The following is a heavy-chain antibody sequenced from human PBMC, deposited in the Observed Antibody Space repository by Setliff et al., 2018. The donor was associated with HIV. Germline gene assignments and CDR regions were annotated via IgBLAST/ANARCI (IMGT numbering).Heavy chain of an antibody. J-gene: IGHJ6*02. Sequence: SETLSLTCTVSGGSISTSYWNWIRQPPGKGLEWIAYIYISGSTYYNPSLKSRLTISVDTSKNQFSLKLSSVTAADTAVYYCAKGYNWNNAYYGLDVWGQGTTVTVSS. CDR3: AKGYNWNNAYYGLDV. D-gene: IGHD1-1*01. CDR1: GGSISTSY. V-gene: IGHV4-59*06. CDR2: IYISGST.